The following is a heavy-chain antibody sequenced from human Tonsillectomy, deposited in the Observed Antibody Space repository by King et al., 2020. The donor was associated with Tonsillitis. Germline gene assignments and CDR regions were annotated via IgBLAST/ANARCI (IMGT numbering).Heavy chain of an antibody. CDR1: GYTFTSHG. CDR3: ARDHDLLTGYYPHYYYYGMDV. Sequence: VQLVESGAEVKKPGASVKVSCKASGYTFTSHGISWVRQAPGQGLEWMGWISVYNGNTNYAQKVQDRVTMTTDTSTSTAYMELRSLRSDDTAVYYCARDHDLLTGYYPHYYYYGMDVWGQGTTVTVSS. CDR2: ISVYNGNT. D-gene: IGHD3-9*01. V-gene: IGHV1-18*01. J-gene: IGHJ6*02.